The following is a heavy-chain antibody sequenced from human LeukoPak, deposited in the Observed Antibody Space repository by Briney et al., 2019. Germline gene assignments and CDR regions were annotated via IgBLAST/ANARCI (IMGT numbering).Heavy chain of an antibody. Sequence: GGSLRLSCAASGFTVSSNYMSWVRQAPGKGLEWVSVIYSGGSTYYADSVKGRFTISRDNSKNTLYLQMNSLRAEDTAVYYCARDTIVVPAVIDYWGQGTLVTVSS. D-gene: IGHD2-2*01. CDR3: ARDTIVVPAVIDY. CDR2: IYSGGST. CDR1: GFTVSSNY. V-gene: IGHV3-66*02. J-gene: IGHJ4*02.